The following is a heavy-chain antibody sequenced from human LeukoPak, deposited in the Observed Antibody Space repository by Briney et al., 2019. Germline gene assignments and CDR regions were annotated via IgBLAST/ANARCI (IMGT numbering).Heavy chain of an antibody. CDR3: ARGGEWLYNY. V-gene: IGHV3-48*01. J-gene: IGHJ4*02. CDR2: ISSSSSTI. CDR1: GFTFSSYS. D-gene: IGHD6-19*01. Sequence: QPGGSLRLSCAASGFTFSSYSMNWARQAPGKGLEWVSYISSSSSTIYYADSVKGRFTISRDNAKNSLYLQMNSLRAEDTAVYYCARGGEWLYNYWGQGTLVTVSS.